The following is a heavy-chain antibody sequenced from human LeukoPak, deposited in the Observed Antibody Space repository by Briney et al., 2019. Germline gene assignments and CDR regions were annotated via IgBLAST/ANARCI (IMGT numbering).Heavy chain of an antibody. Sequence: PGGSLRLSCVVSGFSINNNGLSWFRQAPGKGLEWVSDMSGVGNTYYAESVKGRFTISRDNFKNTFFLQMNSLRAEDTALYYATGHGSNSYWGQGALVAVSS. D-gene: IGHD5-24*01. J-gene: IGHJ4*02. CDR1: GFSINNNG. CDR3: TGHGSNSY. CDR2: MSGVGNT. V-gene: IGHV3-23*01.